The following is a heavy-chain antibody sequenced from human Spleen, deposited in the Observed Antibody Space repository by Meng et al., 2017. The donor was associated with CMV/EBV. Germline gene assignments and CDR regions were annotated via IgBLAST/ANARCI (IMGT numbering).Heavy chain of an antibody. J-gene: IGHJ6*02. D-gene: IGHD3-10*01. CDR3: ARDRGAGSYYNGYYYCVDV. CDR2: IIWNGGST. Sequence: GESLKISCAASGFRFDDHGMSWVRQAPGKGLEWVSGIIWNGGSTGYADSVQGRFTISRDNAKNSLYLQMNSLRAEDTALYYCARDRGAGSYYNGYYYCVDVWGQGTTVTVSS. CDR1: GFRFDDHG. V-gene: IGHV3-20*04.